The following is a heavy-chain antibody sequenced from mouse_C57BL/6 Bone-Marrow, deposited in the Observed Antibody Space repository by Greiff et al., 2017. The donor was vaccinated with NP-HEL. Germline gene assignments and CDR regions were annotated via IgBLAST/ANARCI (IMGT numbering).Heavy chain of an antibody. D-gene: IGHD2-14*01. Sequence: DVKLQESGGDLVKPGGSLKLSCAASGFTFSSYGMSWVRQTPDKRLEWVATISSGGSYTYYPDSVKGRFTISRDNAKNTLYLQRSSLKSEDTAMYYCARLEGVRLHWYFDVWGTGTTVTVSS. CDR3: ARLEGVRLHWYFDV. J-gene: IGHJ1*03. CDR2: ISSGGSYT. CDR1: GFTFSSYG. V-gene: IGHV5-6*02.